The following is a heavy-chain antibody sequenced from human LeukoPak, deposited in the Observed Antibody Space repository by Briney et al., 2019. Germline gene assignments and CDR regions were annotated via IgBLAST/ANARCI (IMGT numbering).Heavy chain of an antibody. CDR2: ISPNSGGT. CDR3: ARYADLVTIFDY. D-gene: IGHD2-21*02. CDR1: GYTFTGYY. V-gene: IGHV1-2*02. Sequence: GASVKVSCKASGYTFTGYYMHWVRQAPGQGLEWMGWISPNSGGTNYAQKFQGRVTMTRDTSISTVYMELSRLRSDDTAVYYCARYADLVTIFDYWGQGTLVTVSS. J-gene: IGHJ4*02.